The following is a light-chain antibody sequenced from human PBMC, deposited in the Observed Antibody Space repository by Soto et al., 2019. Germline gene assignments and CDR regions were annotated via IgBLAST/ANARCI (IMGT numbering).Light chain of an antibody. Sequence: QSVLTQPPSASGTPGQRVTISCSGSSSNVGGNPVNWYQHVPTTAPKLLIYTNTQRPSGVPDRFSGSKSGTSASLAISGLQSEDEADYYCASWDDSLNGPVFXTGTKGTVL. CDR3: ASWDDSLNGPV. CDR2: TNT. J-gene: IGLJ1*01. V-gene: IGLV1-44*01. CDR1: SSNVGGNP.